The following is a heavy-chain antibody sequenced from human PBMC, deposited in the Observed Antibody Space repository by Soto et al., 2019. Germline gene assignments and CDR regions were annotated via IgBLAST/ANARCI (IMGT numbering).Heavy chain of an antibody. CDR1: GGSINNHY. D-gene: IGHD3-22*01. CDR3: VANYDGSGYYYYGMDV. CDR2: IYYSGST. V-gene: IGHV4-59*06. Sequence: SETLSLTCTVSGGSINNHYWSWIRQPPGKGLEWIGYIYYSGSTYYNPSLKSRVTISVDTSKNQFSLKLSSVTAADTAVYYCVANYDGSGYYYYGMDVWGQGTTVTVSS. J-gene: IGHJ6*02.